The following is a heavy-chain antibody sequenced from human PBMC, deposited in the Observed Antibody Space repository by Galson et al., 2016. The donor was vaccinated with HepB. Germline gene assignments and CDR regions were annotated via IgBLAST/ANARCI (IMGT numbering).Heavy chain of an antibody. CDR2: ISSNGGST. J-gene: IGHJ6*02. CDR1: GFTFSSYA. V-gene: IGHV3-64D*08. D-gene: IGHD3-10*01. CDR3: VKDRGGLPYGMDV. Sequence: SLRLSCAASGFTFSSYAMHWVRQAPGKGLEYVSAISSNGGSTYYADSVKGRFTISRDNSKNTLYLQMSSLRAEDTAVYYCVKDRGGLPYGMDVWGQGTTVTGSS.